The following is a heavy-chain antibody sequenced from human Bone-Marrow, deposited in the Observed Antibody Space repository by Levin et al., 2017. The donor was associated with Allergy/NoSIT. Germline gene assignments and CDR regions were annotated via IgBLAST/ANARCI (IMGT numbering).Heavy chain of an antibody. CDR3: AKPNRDGYKNFDY. D-gene: IGHD5-24*01. V-gene: IGHV3-23*01. Sequence: SCAASGFTFSSYAMSWVRQAPGKGLEWVSAISGSGGSTYYADSVKGRFTISRDNSKNTLYLQMNSLRAEDTAVYYCAKPNRDGYKNFDYWGQGTLVTVSS. J-gene: IGHJ4*02. CDR2: ISGSGGST. CDR1: GFTFSSYA.